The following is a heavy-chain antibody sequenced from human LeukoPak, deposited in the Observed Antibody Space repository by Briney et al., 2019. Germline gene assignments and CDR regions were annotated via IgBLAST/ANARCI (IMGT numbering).Heavy chain of an antibody. CDR2: IDPNSGST. V-gene: IGHV1-2*02. J-gene: IGHJ5*02. CDR1: GYTFTGYY. D-gene: IGHD3-3*01. CDR3: ARAPSYYDFWSGYWDP. Sequence: ASVKVSCKASGYTFTGYYMHWVRQAPGQGLEWMGWIDPNSGSTNYAQKFQGRVTMTRDTSISTAYMELSRLRSDDTAVYYCARAPSYYDFWSGYWDPWGQGTLVTVSS.